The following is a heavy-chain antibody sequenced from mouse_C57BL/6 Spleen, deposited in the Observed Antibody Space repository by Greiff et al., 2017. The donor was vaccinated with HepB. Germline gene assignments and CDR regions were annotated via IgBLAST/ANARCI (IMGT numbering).Heavy chain of an antibody. CDR3: ARWGAQATFDY. D-gene: IGHD3-2*02. CDR2: IDPSDSYT. J-gene: IGHJ2*01. V-gene: IGHV1-50*01. CDR1: GYTFTSYW. Sequence: VQLQQPGAELVKPGASVKLSCKASGYTFTSYWMQWVKQRPGQGLEWIGEIDPSDSYTNYNQKFKGKATLTVDTSSSTAYMQLSSLTSEDSAVYYCARWGAQATFDYWGQGTTLTVSS.